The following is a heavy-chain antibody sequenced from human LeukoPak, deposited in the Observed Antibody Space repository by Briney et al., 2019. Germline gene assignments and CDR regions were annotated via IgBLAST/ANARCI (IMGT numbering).Heavy chain of an antibody. J-gene: IGHJ4*02. CDR3: ARDMRDTAMPYFDY. CDR1: GFTFSTYG. Sequence: GGSLRLSCAASGFTFSTYGMHWVCQAPGKGLEWVSSISSSSSYIYYADSVKGRFTISRDNAKNSLYLQMNSLRAEDTAVYYCARDMRDTAMPYFDYWGQGTLVTVSS. V-gene: IGHV3-21*01. CDR2: ISSSSSYI. D-gene: IGHD5-18*01.